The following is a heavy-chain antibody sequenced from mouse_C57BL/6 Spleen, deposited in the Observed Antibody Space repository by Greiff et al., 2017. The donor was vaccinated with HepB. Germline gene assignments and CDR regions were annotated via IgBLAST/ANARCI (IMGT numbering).Heavy chain of an antibody. J-gene: IGHJ3*01. D-gene: IGHD2-3*01. CDR3: ARIYDGYYDWFAY. Sequence: VQLQQSGAELVKPGASVKLSCTASGFNIKDCYMHWVKQRTEQGLEWIGRIDPEDGETKYAPKFQGKATITADTSSNTAYLQLSSLTSEDTAVYYCARIYDGYYDWFAYWGQGTLVTVSA. CDR1: GFNIKDCY. V-gene: IGHV14-2*01. CDR2: IDPEDGET.